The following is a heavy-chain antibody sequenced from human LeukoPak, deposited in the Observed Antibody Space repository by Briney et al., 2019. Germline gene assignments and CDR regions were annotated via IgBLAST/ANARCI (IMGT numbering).Heavy chain of an antibody. Sequence: GASVKVSCKASGYTFTSYGISWVRQAPGQGLEWMGWISAYNGNTNYAQKLQGRVTMATDTSTSTAYMELRSLRSDDTAVYYCARDPPYYYDSTGVWFAPGARGTLV. V-gene: IGHV1-18*01. J-gene: IGHJ5*02. D-gene: IGHD3-22*01. CDR2: ISAYNGNT. CDR1: GYTFTSYG. CDR3: ARDPPYYYDSTGVWFAP.